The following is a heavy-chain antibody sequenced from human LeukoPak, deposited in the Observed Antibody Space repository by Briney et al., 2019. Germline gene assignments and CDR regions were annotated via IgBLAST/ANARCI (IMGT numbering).Heavy chain of an antibody. CDR3: ARGQVPAARGYNWFDS. J-gene: IGHJ5*01. V-gene: IGHV4-34*01. Sequence: PSETLSLTCAVYGWSFNDYYWNWIRQPPGKGLEWVGEINARGDTNYNPSLNSRVTISVDTSKKQFSLRLTSMIAADTALDYCARGQVPAARGYNWFDSWGQGTLVTVSS. D-gene: IGHD2-2*01. CDR1: GWSFNDYY. CDR2: INARGDT.